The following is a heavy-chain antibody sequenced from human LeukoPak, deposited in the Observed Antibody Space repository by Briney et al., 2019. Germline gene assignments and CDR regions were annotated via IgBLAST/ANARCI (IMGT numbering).Heavy chain of an antibody. CDR3: ARDDTPNYSSGWVYMDV. CDR1: GFTFSIYE. CDR2: IGSSDSTT. D-gene: IGHD6-25*01. Sequence: PGGSLRLSCVASGFTFSIYEMNWVRQAPGKGLEWLSYIGSSDSTTHYADSVKGRFTISRDNGKNSLYLQMNSLRVEDTAVYYCARDDTPNYSSGWVYMDVWGEGTTVTISS. V-gene: IGHV3-48*03. J-gene: IGHJ6*03.